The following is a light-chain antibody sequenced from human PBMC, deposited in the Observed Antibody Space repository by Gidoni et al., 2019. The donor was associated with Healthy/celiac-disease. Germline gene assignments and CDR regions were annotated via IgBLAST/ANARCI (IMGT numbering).Light chain of an antibody. Sequence: DIQMTQSPSTLSASVGDRVTITCRASQSISSWLAWYQQKPGKAPKLLIYKESSLESGVPSRFSGSGSGTEFTLTISSLQPDDFATYYCQKYNSYSFTFGPGTKVDIK. J-gene: IGKJ3*01. V-gene: IGKV1-5*03. CDR2: KES. CDR3: QKYNSYSFT. CDR1: QSISSW.